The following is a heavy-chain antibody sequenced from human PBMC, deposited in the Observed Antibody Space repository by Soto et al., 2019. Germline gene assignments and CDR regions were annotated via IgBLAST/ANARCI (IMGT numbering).Heavy chain of an antibody. V-gene: IGHV3-15*01. D-gene: IGHD6-13*01. J-gene: IGHJ4*02. CDR3: TTDPRRYSSSWYISTR. CDR2: IKSKTDGGTT. CDR1: GFTFTNAW. Sequence: KPGGSLRLSSAASGFTFTNAWMSWVRQAPGKGLEWVGRIKSKTDGGTTDYAAPVKGRFTISRDDSKNTLYLQMNSLKTEDTAVYYCTTDPRRYSSSWYISTRGGQGTLVTVSS.